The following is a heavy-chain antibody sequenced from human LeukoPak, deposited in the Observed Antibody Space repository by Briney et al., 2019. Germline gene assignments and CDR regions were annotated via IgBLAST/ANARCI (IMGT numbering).Heavy chain of an antibody. D-gene: IGHD3-10*01. CDR2: ISADGRST. J-gene: IGHJ5*02. CDR3: ARYGYDSGRGFDP. V-gene: IGHV3-74*01. Sequence: KSGGSLRLSCAASGFTFSSFWMPWVRQAPGKGLVWVSRISADGRSTIYADPVKGRFTISRDNAENTVYLQMNSLRVEDTAVYYCARYGYDSGRGFDPWGQGILVTVST. CDR1: GFTFSSFW.